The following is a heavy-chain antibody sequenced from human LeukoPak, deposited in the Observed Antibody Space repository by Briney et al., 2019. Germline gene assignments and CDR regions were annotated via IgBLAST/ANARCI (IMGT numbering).Heavy chain of an antibody. CDR2: IDTGGST. V-gene: IGHV3-53*01. CDR1: GFIVSNNY. Sequence: PGGSLRLSCAGSGFIVSNNYMSWVRQAPGKGLEWVSVIDTGGSTYYADSVTGRFTISRDHSQNTLFLQMSSLTAEDTAMYYCARELGGGGLHYFDYWGRGTPVTVSS. D-gene: IGHD3-16*01. J-gene: IGHJ4*02. CDR3: ARELGGGGLHYFDY.